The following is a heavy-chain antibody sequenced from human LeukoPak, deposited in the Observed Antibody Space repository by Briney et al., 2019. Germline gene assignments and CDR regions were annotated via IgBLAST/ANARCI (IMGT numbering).Heavy chain of an antibody. CDR2: IRDSGET. D-gene: IGHD4-17*01. Sequence: GGSLRLSCAGSGFSVSNYYMSWVRQAPGKGLEWVSLIRDSGETFYADSVKGRFTISRDNSKNTMYLQMNRLRVDDTAVYFCARDRAVTQDWVEFDPWGQGTLVTVSS. CDR1: GFSVSNYY. J-gene: IGHJ5*02. CDR3: ARDRAVTQDWVEFDP. V-gene: IGHV3-66*03.